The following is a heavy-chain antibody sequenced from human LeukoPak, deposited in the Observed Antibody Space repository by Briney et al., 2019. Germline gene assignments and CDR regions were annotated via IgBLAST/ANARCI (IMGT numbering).Heavy chain of an antibody. J-gene: IGHJ6*02. V-gene: IGHV1-18*01. CDR3: ARDGLGYCTNGVCYTLGYYGMDV. Sequence: ASVKVSCTASGYTFTSYGISWVRQAPGQGLEWMGWISAYNGNKNYAQMLQGRVTMTTDTSTSAAYMELRSLRSDDTAVYYCARDGLGYCTNGVCYTLGYYGMDVWGQGTTVTVSS. CDR1: GYTFTSYG. D-gene: IGHD2-8*01. CDR2: ISAYNGNK.